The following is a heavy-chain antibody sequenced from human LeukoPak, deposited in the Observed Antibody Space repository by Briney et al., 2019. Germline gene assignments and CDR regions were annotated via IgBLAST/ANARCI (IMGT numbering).Heavy chain of an antibody. CDR2: ISGSGGST. V-gene: IGHV3-23*01. CDR1: GFTFNSYA. D-gene: IGHD3-9*01. Sequence: PGGTLRLSCAASGFTFNSYAMSWVRQAPGKGPEWVSAISGSGGSTYYADSVKGRFTISRDNAKNSLYLQMNSLRAEDTAVYYCAREVGRRYFDWLFRGRDERTKGLDYWGQGTLVTVSS. CDR3: AREVGRRYFDWLFRGRDERTKGLDY. J-gene: IGHJ4*02.